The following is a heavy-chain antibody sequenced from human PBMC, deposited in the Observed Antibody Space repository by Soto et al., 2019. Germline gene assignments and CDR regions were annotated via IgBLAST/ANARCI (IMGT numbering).Heavy chain of an antibody. CDR1: GYTFTGYY. Sequence: SVKVSCKASGYTFTGYYMHWVRQAPGQGLEWMGWINPNSGGTNYAQKFQGWVTMTRDTSISTAYMELSRLRSDDTAVYYCARSSSGWYYYYGMDVWGQGTTVTVSS. J-gene: IGHJ6*02. CDR2: INPNSGGT. CDR3: ARSSSGWYYYYGMDV. D-gene: IGHD6-19*01. V-gene: IGHV1-2*04.